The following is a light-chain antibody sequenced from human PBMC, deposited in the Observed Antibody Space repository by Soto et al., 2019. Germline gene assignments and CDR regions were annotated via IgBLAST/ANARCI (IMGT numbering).Light chain of an antibody. CDR1: HSVSSY. V-gene: IGKV3-11*01. CDR3: QQYNNWPPIT. Sequence: DIVVTQSPDTLSLSPGEIATLSFRSSHSVSSYLAWYQQKPGQAPRLLIWGVSNRATGIPDRFSGSGSGTDFTLTISRLEPEDFVVYYCQQYNNWPPITFGQGTRLENK. CDR2: GVS. J-gene: IGKJ5*01.